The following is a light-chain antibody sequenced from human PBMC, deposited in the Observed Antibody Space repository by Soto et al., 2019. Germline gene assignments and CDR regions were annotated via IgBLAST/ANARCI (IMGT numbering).Light chain of an antibody. CDR1: SSDVGGYFY. J-gene: IGLJ3*02. CDR3: SSYAGSNNVV. Sequence: QSALTQPPSASGSPGQSVTISCTGTSSDVGGYFYVSWYQQYSGKAPELIIYEVNKRPSGVPDRFSGSKSGNTASLTVSGLQAEDEADYYCSSYAGSNNVVFGGGTKLTVL. CDR2: EVN. V-gene: IGLV2-8*01.